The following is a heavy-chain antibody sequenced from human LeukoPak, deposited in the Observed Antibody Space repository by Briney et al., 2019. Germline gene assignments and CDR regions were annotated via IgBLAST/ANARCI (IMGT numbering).Heavy chain of an antibody. J-gene: IGHJ4*02. Sequence: SETLSLTCTVSGGSISSSSYYWGWIRQPPGKGLEWIGSIYTSGSTNYNPSLKSRVTMSVDTSKNQFSLKLSSVTAADTAVYYCARETDYGGPGYWGQGTLVTVSS. CDR3: ARETDYGGPGY. CDR2: IYTSGST. V-gene: IGHV4-39*07. D-gene: IGHD4-23*01. CDR1: GGSISSSSYY.